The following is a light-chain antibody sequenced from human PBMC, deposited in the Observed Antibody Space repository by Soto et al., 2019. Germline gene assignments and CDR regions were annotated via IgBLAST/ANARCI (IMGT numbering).Light chain of an antibody. CDR3: SSYAGSSNV. CDR1: TSNVGNNA. Sequence: QSVLTQPPSVSEAPRQRVTIFCSGSTSNVGNNAVDWYQQLPGKAPKLLIYYDDLLASGVPDRFSGSKSGNTASLTVSGLQAEDEADYYCSSYAGSSNVFGTGTKLTVL. CDR2: YDD. V-gene: IGLV1-36*01. J-gene: IGLJ1*01.